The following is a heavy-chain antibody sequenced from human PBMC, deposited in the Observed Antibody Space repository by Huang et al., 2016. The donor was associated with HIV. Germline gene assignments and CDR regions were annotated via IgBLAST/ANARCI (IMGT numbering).Heavy chain of an antibody. CDR3: AREFVIFGAPLWPAY. Sequence: QVQLVQSGAEVKKPGASVKVSCKASGYSFTTYALHLVRQAPGHRLEWMGWINPGNGNTNYSQKFQGRVTITRDTSASTVYMEVSSLTFEDTAVYYCAREFVIFGAPLWPAYWGQGTLISVSS. J-gene: IGHJ4*02. CDR2: INPGNGNT. CDR1: GYSFTTYA. D-gene: IGHD2-21*01. V-gene: IGHV1-3*01.